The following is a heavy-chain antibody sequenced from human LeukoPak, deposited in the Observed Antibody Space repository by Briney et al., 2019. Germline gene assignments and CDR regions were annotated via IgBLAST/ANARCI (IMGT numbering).Heavy chain of an antibody. D-gene: IGHD1-26*01. Sequence: PGGSLRLSCAASGFTFSSYAMSWVRQAPGNGLEWVSAISGSGGSTYYADSVKGRFTISRDNSKNTLYLQMNSLRAEDTAVYYCARGYSGSRAAVDYWGQGTLVTVSS. CDR2: ISGSGGST. V-gene: IGHV3-23*01. CDR3: ARGYSGSRAAVDY. J-gene: IGHJ4*02. CDR1: GFTFSSYA.